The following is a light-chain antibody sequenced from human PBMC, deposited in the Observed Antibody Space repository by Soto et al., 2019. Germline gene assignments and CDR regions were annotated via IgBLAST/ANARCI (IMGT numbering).Light chain of an antibody. Sequence: EIVMTQSPATLSVSPGERATLSCRASQRVSSNLAWYQQKPGQAPRRLIYGASTRATGIPARFSGSGSGTEFTLTISSLQSEDFAVYYSQQYNNWPPWPFGQGTKVEIK. J-gene: IGKJ1*01. CDR2: GAS. CDR1: QRVSSN. CDR3: QQYNNWPPWP. V-gene: IGKV3-15*01.